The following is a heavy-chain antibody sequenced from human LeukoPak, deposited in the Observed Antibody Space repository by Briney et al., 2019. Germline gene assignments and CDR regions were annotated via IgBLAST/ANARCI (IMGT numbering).Heavy chain of an antibody. CDR1: GFTFSYYY. CDR3: ERDAVTTGWFDP. J-gene: IGHJ5*02. Sequence: AGSLRLSCVASGFTFSYYYMSWIRQAPGKGREWVSFISSSGSTIYYADSVEGRITISRDNTKNPLYLQKKSLRAEDAAVYYCERDAVTTGWFDPWGQGTLVTVSS. V-gene: IGHV3-11*01. D-gene: IGHD4-17*01. CDR2: ISSSGSTI.